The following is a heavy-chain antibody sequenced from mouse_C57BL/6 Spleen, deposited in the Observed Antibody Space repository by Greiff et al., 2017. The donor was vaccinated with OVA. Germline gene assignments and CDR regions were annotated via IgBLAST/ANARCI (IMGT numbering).Heavy chain of an antibody. CDR3: ARGNDDYDYYVDY. J-gene: IGHJ2*01. CDR2: ISYDGSN. Sequence: EVKVEESGPGLVKPSQSLSLTCSVTGYSITSGYYWYWIRQFPGNKLEWMGYISYDGSNNYNPSLKNRISLTRDKSSNQFFLKLNAVTTADTATAYCARGNDDYDYYVDYWGQGTTLTVSS. CDR1: GYSITSGYY. D-gene: IGHD2-4*01. V-gene: IGHV3-6*01.